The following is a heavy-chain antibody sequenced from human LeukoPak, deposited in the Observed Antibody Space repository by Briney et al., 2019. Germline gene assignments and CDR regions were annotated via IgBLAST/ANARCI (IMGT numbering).Heavy chain of an antibody. CDR2: INHSGST. D-gene: IGHD3-22*01. V-gene: IGHV4-34*01. CDR1: GGSFSGYY. Sequence: SETLSLTCAVYGGSFSGYYWSWIRQPPGKGLEWIGEINHSGSTNYNPSLKSRVTISVDTSKNQFSLKLSSVTAADTAVYYCARGGNTMISNAFDIWGQGTMVTVSS. J-gene: IGHJ3*02. CDR3: ARGGNTMISNAFDI.